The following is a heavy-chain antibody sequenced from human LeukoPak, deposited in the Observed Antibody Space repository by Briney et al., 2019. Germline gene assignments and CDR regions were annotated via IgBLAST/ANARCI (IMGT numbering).Heavy chain of an antibody. CDR1: GYTFTGYY. CDR3: ASNKAGGSGSYSAYLY. D-gene: IGHD3-10*01. V-gene: IGHV1-2*02. Sequence: ASVKVSCKASGYTFTGYYMHWVRQAPGQGPEWMGWINPNSGGTNYAQKFQGRVTMTRDTSISTAYMELSGLRSDDTAVYYCASNKAGGSGSYSAYLYWGQGTLVTVSS. J-gene: IGHJ4*02. CDR2: INPNSGGT.